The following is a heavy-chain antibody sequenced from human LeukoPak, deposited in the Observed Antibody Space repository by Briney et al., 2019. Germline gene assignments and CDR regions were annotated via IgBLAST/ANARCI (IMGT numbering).Heavy chain of an antibody. V-gene: IGHV3-23*01. CDR2: ISGSGGST. CDR3: AKDREPSRYDYRGDYFDY. CDR1: GFTFSSYA. Sequence: TGGSLRLSCAASGFTFSSYAMSWVRQAPGKGMEWVSAISGSGGSTYYADSVKGRFTISRDNSKNTLYLQMNSLRAEDTAVYYCAKDREPSRYDYRGDYFDYWGQGTLVTVSS. J-gene: IGHJ4*02. D-gene: IGHD5-12*01.